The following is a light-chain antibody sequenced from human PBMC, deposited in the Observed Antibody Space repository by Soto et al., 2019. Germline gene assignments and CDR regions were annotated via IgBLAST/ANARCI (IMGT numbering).Light chain of an antibody. CDR2: GAS. Sequence: EIVWTQSPGTLSLSPGERATLSCRASQSVSSSYLAWYQQRPGQAHRLLIYGASSRATGIPDRFSGSGSGTDFTPTISRLEPEDFAVYYCQQYGSSPLWTFGQGTKVDIK. CDR3: QQYGSSPLWT. J-gene: IGKJ1*01. V-gene: IGKV3-20*01. CDR1: QSVSSSY.